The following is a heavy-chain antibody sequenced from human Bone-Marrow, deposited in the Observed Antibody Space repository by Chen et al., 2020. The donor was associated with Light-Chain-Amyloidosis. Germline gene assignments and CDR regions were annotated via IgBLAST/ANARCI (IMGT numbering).Heavy chain of an antibody. D-gene: IGHD3-10*01. Sequence: QLQLQESGPGLVKPSETLSLTCTVSGGSFSSSSYYWGWIRQPPGKGLEWIGSIYYSGSTYYNPSLKSRVTISVDTSKNQFSLKLSSVTAADTAVYYCARVDFSAYYADYWGQGTLVTVSS. CDR1: GGSFSSSSYY. J-gene: IGHJ4*02. CDR2: IYYSGST. CDR3: ARVDFSAYYADY. V-gene: IGHV4-39*07.